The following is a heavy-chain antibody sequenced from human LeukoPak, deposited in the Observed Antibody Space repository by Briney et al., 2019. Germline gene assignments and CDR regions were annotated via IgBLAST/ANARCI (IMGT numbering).Heavy chain of an antibody. CDR1: GFTFSNYW. CDR3: ATRGFP. CDR2: IKQDGSEK. D-gene: IGHD2-15*01. J-gene: IGHJ5*02. V-gene: IGHV3-7*01. Sequence: GGSLRLSCAASGFTFSNYWMNWVRQAPGKGLEWVANIKQDGSEKYYVDSVKGRFTISRDNAKNSLYLHMNNLRDEDTAVYYCATRGFPWGQGTLVTVSS.